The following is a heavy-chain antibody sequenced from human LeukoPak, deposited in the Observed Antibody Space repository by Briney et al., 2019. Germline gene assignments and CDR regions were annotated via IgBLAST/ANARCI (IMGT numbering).Heavy chain of an antibody. J-gene: IGHJ1*01. CDR2: IYYSGRT. D-gene: IGHD3-22*01. CDR1: GDSVSRSDPY. CDR3: ARRRYYDGSGYLE. V-gene: IGHV4-39*01. Sequence: PSETLSLTCSVSGDSVSRSDPYWDWIRQPPGKGLEWIGTIYYSGRTYYSPSLKSRVTMSVDPSNNQFSLNLRSVTAADTAVYYCARRRYYDGSGYLEWGQGTLHSVSS.